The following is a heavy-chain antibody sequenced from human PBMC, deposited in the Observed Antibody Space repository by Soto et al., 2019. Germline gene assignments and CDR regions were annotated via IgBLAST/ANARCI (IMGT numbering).Heavy chain of an antibody. CDR2: ISYDGSNK. CDR1: GFTFSSYG. D-gene: IGHD6-19*01. J-gene: IGHJ5*02. V-gene: IGHV3-30*18. Sequence: QVQLMESGGGVVQPGRSLRLSCAASGFTFSSYGMHWVRQAPGKGLEWVAVISYDGSNKYYADSVKGRFTISRDNSKNTLYLQMNSLRAEDTAVYYCAKGYMAGSVGWNWFDPWGQGTLVTVSS. CDR3: AKGYMAGSVGWNWFDP.